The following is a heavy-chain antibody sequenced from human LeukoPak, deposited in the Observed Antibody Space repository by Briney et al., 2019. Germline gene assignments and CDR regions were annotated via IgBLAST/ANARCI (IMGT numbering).Heavy chain of an antibody. Sequence: PSETLSLTCTASGGSISSTTYYCNWIRQPPGKGPEWIGSVYSGGTSYNPSLKSRVTISVDTSKNQFSLKLSSVTAADTAVYYCARVAAVGYYYDSSGYIDYWGQGTLVTVSS. CDR3: ARVAAVGYYYDSSGYIDY. V-gene: IGHV4-39*07. D-gene: IGHD3-22*01. J-gene: IGHJ4*02. CDR2: VYSGGT. CDR1: GGSISSTTYY.